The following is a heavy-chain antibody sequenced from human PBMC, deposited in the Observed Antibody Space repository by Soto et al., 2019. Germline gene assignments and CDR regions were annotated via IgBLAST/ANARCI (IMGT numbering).Heavy chain of an antibody. CDR1: GFTFSDYY. CDR3: VRDGYPASVYGVDV. V-gene: IGHV3-74*01. J-gene: IGHJ6*02. D-gene: IGHD5-12*01. Sequence: VQLVESGGGLVKPGGSLRLSCAASGFTFSDYYMSWIRQAPGKGLVWVSRLNSDGSSTNYADSVKGRFTISRDNARETLYLQMNSLRAEDTAVYYCVRDGYPASVYGVDVWGQGTTVTVSS. CDR2: LNSDGSST.